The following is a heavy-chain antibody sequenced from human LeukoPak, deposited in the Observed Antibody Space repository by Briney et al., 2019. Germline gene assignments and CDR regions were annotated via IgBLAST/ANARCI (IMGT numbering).Heavy chain of an antibody. J-gene: IGHJ4*02. CDR3: ASIISSWYYFDY. V-gene: IGHV1-2*02. CDR1: GYSFTGYY. D-gene: IGHD6-13*01. Sequence: ASVKVSCKASGYSFTGYYMHWVRQAPGQGLEWMGWINSNSGGTNYAQKFQGRVTMTRDTSINTAYMELSRLTADDTAVYFCASIISSWYYFDYWGQGTLVTVSS. CDR2: INSNSGGT.